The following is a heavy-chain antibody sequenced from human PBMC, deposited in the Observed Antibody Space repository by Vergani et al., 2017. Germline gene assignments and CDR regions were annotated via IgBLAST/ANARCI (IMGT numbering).Heavy chain of an antibody. CDR3: VSNRRRSFEY. V-gene: IGHV1-46*03. CDR1: GYTYRSYY. CDR2: INHLGGRA. J-gene: IGHJ4*02. Sequence: QVKVVQSGAEVKAPGASLKVSCEASGYTYRSYYVHWVRQAPGQGLEWMGVINHLGGRATYSQKFQGRFPVTGDSSTTGCTSASMVYMDLTSLTPEDTAVYFWVSNRRRSFEYWGQGTLVTVSS.